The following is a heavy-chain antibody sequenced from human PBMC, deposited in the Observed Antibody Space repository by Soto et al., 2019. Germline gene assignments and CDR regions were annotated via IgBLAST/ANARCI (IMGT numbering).Heavy chain of an antibody. V-gene: IGHV3-23*01. D-gene: IGHD3-3*01. Sequence: PGGSLRLSCAASGFTFSSYAMSWVRQAPGKGLEWVSAISGSGGSTYYADSVKGRFTISRDNSKNTLYLQMNSLRAEDTAVYYCAKDCGDFWSGFPDYWGQGTLVTVSS. J-gene: IGHJ4*02. CDR3: AKDCGDFWSGFPDY. CDR1: GFTFSSYA. CDR2: ISGSGGST.